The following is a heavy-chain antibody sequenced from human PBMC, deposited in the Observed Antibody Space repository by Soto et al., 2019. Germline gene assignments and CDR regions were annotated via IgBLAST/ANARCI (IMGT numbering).Heavy chain of an antibody. CDR1: GGTFSSYA. V-gene: IGHV1-69*13. Sequence: SVKVSCKASGGTFSSYAISWVRQAPGQGLEWMGGIIPIFGTANYAQKFQGRVTITADESTSTAYMELSSLRSEDTAVYYCARCRDGYNWRFDPWGQGTLVTVPQ. CDR2: IIPIFGTA. D-gene: IGHD5-12*01. J-gene: IGHJ5*02. CDR3: ARCRDGYNWRFDP.